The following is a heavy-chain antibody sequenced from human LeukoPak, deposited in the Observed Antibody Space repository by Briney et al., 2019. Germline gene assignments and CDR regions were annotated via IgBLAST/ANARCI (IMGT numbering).Heavy chain of an antibody. J-gene: IGHJ4*02. D-gene: IGHD2-2*01. V-gene: IGHV4-39*07. CDR2: IYYSGST. CDR3: ARDGGGYCSSTSCYSFDY. Sequence: SETLSLTCTVSGGSISSSSYYWGWIRQPPGKGLEWIGSIYYSGSTYYNPSLKSRVTISVDTSKNQFSLKLSSVTAADTAVYYCARDGGGYCSSTSCYSFDYWGQGTLVTVSS. CDR1: GGSISSSSYY.